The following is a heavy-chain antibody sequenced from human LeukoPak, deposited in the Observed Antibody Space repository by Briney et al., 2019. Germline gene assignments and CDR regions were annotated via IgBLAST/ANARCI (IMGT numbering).Heavy chain of an antibody. CDR1: GFTFNNAW. D-gene: IGHD3-10*01. V-gene: IGHV3-15*01. CDR3: AKKHYFGSGSYEY. J-gene: IGHJ4*02. Sequence: PGGSLRLSCAASGFTFNNAWMSWVRQAPGKGLEWVGRIKSETDGGTADHAAPVKGRFTISRDNSKNTLYLQMNSLRAEDTAVYYCAKKHYFGSGSYEYWGQGTLVTVSS. CDR2: IKSETDGGTA.